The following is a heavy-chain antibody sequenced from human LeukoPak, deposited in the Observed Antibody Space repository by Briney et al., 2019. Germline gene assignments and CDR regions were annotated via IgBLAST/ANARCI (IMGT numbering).Heavy chain of an antibody. Sequence: SVKVSCKASGYTFTSCYMHWVRQAPGQGLEWMGIINPSGGSTSSAQKFQVRVTMTTDTSTRTAYMELRSLRSDDTAVYYCAGNSGKLFDPWGQGTLVTVSS. J-gene: IGHJ5*02. V-gene: IGHV1-46*01. CDR1: GYTFTSCY. D-gene: IGHD3-10*01. CDR3: AGNSGKLFDP. CDR2: INPSGGST.